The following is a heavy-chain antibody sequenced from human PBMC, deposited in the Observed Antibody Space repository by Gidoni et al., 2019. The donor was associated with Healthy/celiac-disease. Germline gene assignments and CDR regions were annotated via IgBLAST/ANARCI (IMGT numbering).Heavy chain of an antibody. J-gene: IGHJ5*02. CDR3: AGVPVVPAARGWFDP. Sequence: EVQLLESGGGLVQPGGSLRLSCAASGLPFSSYAMSWVRQAPGKGLEWVSAISGSGGSTYYADSVKGRFTISRDNSKNTLYLQMNSLRAEDTAVYYCAGVPVVPAARGWFDPWGQGTLVTVSS. V-gene: IGHV3-23*01. CDR2: ISGSGGST. D-gene: IGHD2-2*01. CDR1: GLPFSSYA.